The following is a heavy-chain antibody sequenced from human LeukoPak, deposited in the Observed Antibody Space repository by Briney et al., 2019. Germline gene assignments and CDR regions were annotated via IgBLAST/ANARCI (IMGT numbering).Heavy chain of an antibody. J-gene: IGHJ4*02. Sequence: SETLSLTCTVSGGSISSYYGSWIRQPPGEGLVWIGYISYSGSTNYNPSLKSRVTISVDTSKNQFSLKLSSVTAADTAVYYCARGGSRRGYSGYVDYWGQGTLVTVSS. D-gene: IGHD5-12*01. CDR3: ARGGSRRGYSGYVDY. CDR1: GGSISSYY. CDR2: ISYSGST. V-gene: IGHV4-59*13.